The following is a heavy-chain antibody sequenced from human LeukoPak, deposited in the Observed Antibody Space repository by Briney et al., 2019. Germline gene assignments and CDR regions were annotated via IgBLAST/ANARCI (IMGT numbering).Heavy chain of an antibody. CDR1: GYTFTNYE. D-gene: IGHD3-3*01. CDR3: ARDLLDFWSAPAYLDY. J-gene: IGHJ4*02. CDR2: ISTYDGNT. V-gene: IGHV1-18*01. Sequence: ASVKVSCKTSGYTFTNYEISWVRQAPGQGLEWMGWISTYDGNTDFVQKFQGRLIMTKDTVTNTTYMELTGLRSDDTAVYYCARDLLDFWSAPAYLDYWGQGTLVTVSS.